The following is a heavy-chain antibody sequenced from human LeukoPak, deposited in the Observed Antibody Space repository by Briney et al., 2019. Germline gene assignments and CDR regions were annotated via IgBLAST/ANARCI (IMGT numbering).Heavy chain of an antibody. Sequence: GKSLRLSCAASVFTFSSYAMHWVRQAPGKGLEWVAVISYDGSTKYYADSVKGRFTISRDNSKNTLYVQMNSLRAEDTSVYYCARVFSTTCLDYWGQGTLVTVSS. CDR2: ISYDGSTK. D-gene: IGHD1-14*01. V-gene: IGHV3-30*04. CDR1: VFTFSSYA. J-gene: IGHJ4*02. CDR3: ARVFSTTCLDY.